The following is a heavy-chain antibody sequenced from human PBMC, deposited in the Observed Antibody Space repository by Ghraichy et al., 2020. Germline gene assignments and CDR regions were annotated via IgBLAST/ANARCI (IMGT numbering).Heavy chain of an antibody. V-gene: IGHV1-8*01. CDR2: MNPNSGNT. Sequence: ASVKVSCKASGYTFTSYDINWVRQATGQGLEWMGWMNPNSGNTGYAQKFQGRVTMTRNTSISTAYMELSSLRSEDTAVYYCARDHTRAAIFGVVPGYGMDVWGQGTTVTVSS. J-gene: IGHJ6*02. CDR1: GYTFTSYD. D-gene: IGHD3-3*01. CDR3: ARDHTRAAIFGVVPGYGMDV.